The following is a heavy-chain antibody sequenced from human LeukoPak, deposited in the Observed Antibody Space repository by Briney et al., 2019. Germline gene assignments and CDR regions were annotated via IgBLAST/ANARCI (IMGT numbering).Heavy chain of an antibody. J-gene: IGHJ4*02. D-gene: IGHD5-24*01. V-gene: IGHV4-59*12. CDR1: GGSISNYY. Sequence: SETLSLTCTVSGGSISNYYWSWIRQPPGKGLEWIGFIYYSGSTNYNPSLKSRVTISVDTSKNQFSLKLSSVTAADTAVYYCARDGYNSNFDYWGQGTLVTVSS. CDR2: IYYSGST. CDR3: ARDGYNSNFDY.